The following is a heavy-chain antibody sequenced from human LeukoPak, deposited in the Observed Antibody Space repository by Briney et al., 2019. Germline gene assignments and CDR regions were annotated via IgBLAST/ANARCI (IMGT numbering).Heavy chain of an antibody. CDR2: IYYSGST. D-gene: IGHD6-13*01. V-gene: IGHV4-39*07. CDR3: ARLRAAAGNYYYYYYYMDV. Sequence: PSETLSLTCTVSGGSISSSSYYWGWIRQPPGKGLEWIGSIYYSGSTNYNPSLKSRVTISVDTSKNQFSLKLSSVTAADTAVYYCARLRAAAGNYYYYYYYMDVWGKGTTVTISS. CDR1: GGSISSSSYY. J-gene: IGHJ6*03.